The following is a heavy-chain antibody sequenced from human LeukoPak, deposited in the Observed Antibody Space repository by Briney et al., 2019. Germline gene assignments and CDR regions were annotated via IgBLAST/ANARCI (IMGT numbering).Heavy chain of an antibody. D-gene: IGHD4/OR15-4a*01. J-gene: IGHJ5*02. CDR1: GGTFSSYA. V-gene: IGHV1-69*05. Sequence: GASVKVSCKAPGGTFSSYAISWVRQAPGQGLEWMGGIIPIFGTANYAQKFQGRVTITTDESTSTAYMELSSLRSEDTAVYYCARRGATPTTSEFDPWGQGTLVTVSS. CDR2: IIPIFGTA. CDR3: ARRGATPTTSEFDP.